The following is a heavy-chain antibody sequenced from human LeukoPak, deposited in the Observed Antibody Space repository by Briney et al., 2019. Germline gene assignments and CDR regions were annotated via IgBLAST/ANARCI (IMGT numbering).Heavy chain of an antibody. Sequence: SETLSLTCTVSGGSISSYYWSWIRQPPGKGLEWIGYIYYSGSTNYNPSLKSRVTIPVDTSKNQFSLKMSSVTAADTAVYYCARGTGYSSSHYYYYYMDVWGKGTTVTVSS. J-gene: IGHJ6*03. CDR2: IYYSGST. CDR3: ARGTGYSSSHYYYYYMDV. CDR1: GGSISSYY. V-gene: IGHV4-59*01. D-gene: IGHD6-6*01.